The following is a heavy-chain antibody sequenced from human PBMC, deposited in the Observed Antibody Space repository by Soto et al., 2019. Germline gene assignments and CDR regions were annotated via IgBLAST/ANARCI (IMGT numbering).Heavy chain of an antibody. Sequence: QVQLVESGGGVVQPGRSLRLSCAASGFTFSSYAMHWVRQAPGKGLEWVAVISYDGSNKYYADSVKGRFTISRDNSXXXXXXXXXXXXXXXXXXXXXXXXXXXXXXXXXXVLPNLDWGQGTLVTVSS. CDR3: XXXXXXXXXXXXXVLPNLD. V-gene: IGHV3-30-3*01. J-gene: IGHJ4*02. CDR2: ISYDGSNK. CDR1: GFTFSSYA.